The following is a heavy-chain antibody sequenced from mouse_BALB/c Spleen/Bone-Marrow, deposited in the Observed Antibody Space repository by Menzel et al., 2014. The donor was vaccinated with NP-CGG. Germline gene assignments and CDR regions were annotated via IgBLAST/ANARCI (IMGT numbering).Heavy chain of an antibody. J-gene: IGHJ4*01. Sequence: VQLKQSGPELVKPGASMMISCRASGYSFTAYTMNWVKQSHGKNLERIGLINPYNGGTSYNQKFKGKATLTVDKSSSTAYMELLSLTSEDSAVYYCASWSTTGAMDYWGQGTSVTVSS. CDR3: ASWSTTGAMDY. CDR1: GYSFTAYT. CDR2: INPYNGGT. D-gene: IGHD5-1*01. V-gene: IGHV1-18*01.